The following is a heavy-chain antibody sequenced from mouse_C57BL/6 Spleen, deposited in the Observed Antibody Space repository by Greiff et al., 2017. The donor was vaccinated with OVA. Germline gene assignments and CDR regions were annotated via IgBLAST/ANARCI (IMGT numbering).Heavy chain of an antibody. D-gene: IGHD2-2*01. Sequence: EVQLQQSGPGMVKPSQSLSLTCTVTGYSITSGYDWHWIRPFPGNKLEWMGYISYSGSTNYNPSLKSRISITHDTSKNQFFLKLNSVTTEYTATEDCARGTMVTNFDDWGKGATLTVAT. CDR3: ARGTMVTNFDD. V-gene: IGHV3-1*01. CDR2: ISYSGST. J-gene: IGHJ2*01. CDR1: GYSITSGYD.